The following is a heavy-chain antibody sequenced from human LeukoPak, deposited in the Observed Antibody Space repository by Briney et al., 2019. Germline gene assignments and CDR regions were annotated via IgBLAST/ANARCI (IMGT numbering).Heavy chain of an antibody. V-gene: IGHV1-69*06. Sequence: GASVKVSCKASGYTFTSYAISWVRQAPGQGLEWMGGIIPIFGTANYAQKFQGRVTITADKSTSTAYMELSSLRSEDTAAYYCARSEYYYDSSGYDSNAFDIWGQGTMVTVSS. J-gene: IGHJ3*02. CDR3: ARSEYYYDSSGYDSNAFDI. CDR1: GYTFTSYA. CDR2: IIPIFGTA. D-gene: IGHD3-22*01.